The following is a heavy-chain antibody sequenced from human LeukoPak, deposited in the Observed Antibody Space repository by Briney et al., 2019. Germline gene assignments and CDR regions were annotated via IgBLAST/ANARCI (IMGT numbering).Heavy chain of an antibody. CDR2: IYYSGST. Sequence: ASETLSLTCTVSGGSISSGGYYWSWIRQHPGKGLEWIGYIYYSGSTYYNPSLKSRVTISVDTSKNQFSLKLSSVTAADTAVYYCASHGSGPYNWLDPWGQGTLVTVSS. J-gene: IGHJ5*02. V-gene: IGHV4-31*03. CDR3: ASHGSGPYNWLDP. CDR1: GGSISSGGYY. D-gene: IGHD3-10*01.